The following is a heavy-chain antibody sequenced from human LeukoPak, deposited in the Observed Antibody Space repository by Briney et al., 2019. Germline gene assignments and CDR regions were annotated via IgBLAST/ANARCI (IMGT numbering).Heavy chain of an antibody. CDR3: ARDYGSGSSQIFDF. CDR1: GGSISGYY. D-gene: IGHD3-10*01. V-gene: IGHV4-59*01. CDR2: IYYTGST. Sequence: PSETLSLTCTVSGGSISGYYWSWIRQPPGKGLEWIGYIYYTGSTNYNPPLKSRVAISVDTSTNKFSLRLPSVTAADTAVYYCARDYGSGSSQIFDFWGQGILVTVSS. J-gene: IGHJ4*02.